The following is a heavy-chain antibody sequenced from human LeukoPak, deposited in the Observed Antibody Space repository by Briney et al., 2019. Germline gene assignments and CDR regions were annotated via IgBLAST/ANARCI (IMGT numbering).Heavy chain of an antibody. CDR3: VKVAKYYYGSETYYFFEH. CDR2: INQDGTEK. V-gene: IGHV3-7*01. J-gene: IGHJ1*01. CDR1: GFTFTTYW. Sequence: GGSLRLSCAASGFTFTTYWMSWVRQLPGKGLEWVANINQDGTEKYYVDSVKGRFTISRDNAKNSLDLQMNSLRVEDTGIYYCVKVAKYYYGSETYYFFEHWGQGTLVTVSS. D-gene: IGHD3-10*01.